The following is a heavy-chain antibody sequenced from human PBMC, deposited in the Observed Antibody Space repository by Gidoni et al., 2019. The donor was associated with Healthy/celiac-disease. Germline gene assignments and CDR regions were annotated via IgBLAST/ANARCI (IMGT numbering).Heavy chain of an antibody. V-gene: IGHV5-51*01. D-gene: IGHD2-2*02. J-gene: IGHJ3*02. CDR2: IYPGDSDT. Sequence: EVPLVQSGAEVKKPGESLKISCKGSGYSFTSYWIGWVRQMPGKGLEWMGIIYPGDSDTRYSPSFQGQVTISADKSISTAYLQWSSLKASDTAMYYCASLDIVVVPAAIENTYAFDIWGQGTMVTVSS. CDR1: GYSFTSYW. CDR3: ASLDIVVVPAAIENTYAFDI.